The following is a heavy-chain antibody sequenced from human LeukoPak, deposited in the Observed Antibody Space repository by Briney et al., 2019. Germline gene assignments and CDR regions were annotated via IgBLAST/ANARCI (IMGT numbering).Heavy chain of an antibody. J-gene: IGHJ4*02. D-gene: IGHD3-22*01. CDR2: IKSKTDGGTT. V-gene: IGHV3-15*01. CDR1: GFTFSNAW. Sequence: GGSLRLSCAASGFTFSNAWMSWVRQAPGKGLEWVGRIKSKTDGGTTDYAAPVKGRFTISRDDSKNTLYLQMNSLKTEDTAVYYCTTDRSRYYYDSSGYYYPFDYWGQGTLVTVSS. CDR3: TTDRSRYYYDSSGYYYPFDY.